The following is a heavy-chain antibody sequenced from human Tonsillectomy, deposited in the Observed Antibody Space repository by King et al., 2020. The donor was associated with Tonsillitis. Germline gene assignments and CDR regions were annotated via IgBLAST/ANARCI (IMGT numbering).Heavy chain of an antibody. CDR3: ASGMIAAAGIVDY. D-gene: IGHD6-13*01. V-gene: IGHV4-34*01. Sequence: VQLQQWGAGLLKPSETLSLTCAVYGGSFSGYYWSWIRQPPGKGLEWIGEINHTGSTNYNPSLKSRVTVSVDTSKNQFSLKLSSVTAADTAVYYCASGMIAAAGIVDYWGQGTLVTVSS. J-gene: IGHJ4*02. CDR2: INHTGST. CDR1: GGSFSGYY.